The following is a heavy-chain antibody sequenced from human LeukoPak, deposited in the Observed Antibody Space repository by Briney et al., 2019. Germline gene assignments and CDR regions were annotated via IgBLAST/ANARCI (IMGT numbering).Heavy chain of an antibody. CDR2: INPSGGST. CDR3: ARAPAGYCSGGSCATFDY. D-gene: IGHD2-15*01. J-gene: IGHJ4*02. Sequence: GASVKVSCKASGYTFTSYYMHWVRQAPGQGLEWMGIINPSGGSTSYAQKFQGRVTMTRDTSTGTVYMELSSLRSEDTAVYYCARAPAGYCSGGSCATFDYWGQGTLVTVSS. V-gene: IGHV1-46*01. CDR1: GYTFTSYY.